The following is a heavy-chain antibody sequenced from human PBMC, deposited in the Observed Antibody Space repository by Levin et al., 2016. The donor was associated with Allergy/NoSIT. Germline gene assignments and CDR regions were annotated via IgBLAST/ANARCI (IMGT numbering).Heavy chain of an antibody. CDR1: GFTFSSYD. Sequence: GESLKISCAASGFTFSSYDMHWVRQVIGKGLEWVSAIGTAGDTYYPASEKGRFTISRENAKNSLYLQMNNLRAGDTAVYYCARAGIIVAGSVYYYYYYMDVWGKGTTVTVSS. CDR2: IGTAGDT. J-gene: IGHJ6*03. CDR3: ARAGIIVAGSVYYYYYYMDV. V-gene: IGHV3-13*01. D-gene: IGHD6-19*01.